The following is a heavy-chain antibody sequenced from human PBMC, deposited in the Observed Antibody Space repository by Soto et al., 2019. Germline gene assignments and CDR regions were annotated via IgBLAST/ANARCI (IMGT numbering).Heavy chain of an antibody. J-gene: IGHJ4*02. CDR1: GYIFTTYG. Sequence: ASVKVSCKASGYIFTTYGISWVRQAPGQGLEWMGWISPYNGNTNYAQKFQGRVTMATDASTNTAFMELSSLRSDDTAVYYCARFAMVRPNDYWGQGTLVTVSS. CDR3: ARFAMVRPNDY. D-gene: IGHD3-10*01. CDR2: ISPYNGNT. V-gene: IGHV1-18*01.